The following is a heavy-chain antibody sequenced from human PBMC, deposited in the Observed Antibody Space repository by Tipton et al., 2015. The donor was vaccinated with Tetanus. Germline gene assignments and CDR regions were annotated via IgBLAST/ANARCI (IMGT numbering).Heavy chain of an antibody. V-gene: IGHV3-53*01. J-gene: IGHJ4*02. Sequence: SLRLSCAASGFTVSSNYMSWVRQAPGKGLEWVSVIYSGGSTSYADSVKGRFTISRDTSKNTLYLQMNSLRAEDTAVYYCARADSDGAVDYWGQGTLVTVSS. CDR1: GFTVSSNY. CDR3: ARADSDGAVDY. D-gene: IGHD5-18*01. CDR2: IYSGGST.